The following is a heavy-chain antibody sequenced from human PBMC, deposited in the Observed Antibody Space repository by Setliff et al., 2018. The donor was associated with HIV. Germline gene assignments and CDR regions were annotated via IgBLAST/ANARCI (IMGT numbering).Heavy chain of an antibody. CDR2: IYYSGST. D-gene: IGHD5-12*01. CDR1: GGSITTSTFY. CDR3: ARGATLLPGYSDRWEYFYMDV. J-gene: IGHJ6*03. V-gene: IGHV4-39*02. Sequence: KTSETLSLTCTVSGGSITTSTFYWGWIRQPPGKGLEWIGSIYYSGSTYYNPSLKSRLTITQHTSKNHFSLRLNSVTAADTAVYYCARGATLLPGYSDRWEYFYMDVWGKGTTVTVSS.